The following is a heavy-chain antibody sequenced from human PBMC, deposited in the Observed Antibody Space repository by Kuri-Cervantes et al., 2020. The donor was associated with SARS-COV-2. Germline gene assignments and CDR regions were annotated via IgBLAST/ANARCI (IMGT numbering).Heavy chain of an antibody. J-gene: IGHJ6*02. CDR3: VGGDFKWELPRANFYGLDV. V-gene: IGHV1-69*04. CDR1: GGTFSSYA. D-gene: IGHD1-26*01. Sequence: SVKVSCKASGGTFSSYAISWVRQAPGQGLEWMGRIIPILGIANYAQKFQGRVTITADKSTSTAYMELSSLRSEDTAVYYCVGGDFKWELPRANFYGLDVWGQGTTVTVSS. CDR2: IIPILGIA.